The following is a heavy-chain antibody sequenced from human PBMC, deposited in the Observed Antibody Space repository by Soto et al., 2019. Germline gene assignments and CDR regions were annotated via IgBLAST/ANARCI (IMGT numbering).Heavy chain of an antibody. D-gene: IGHD2-8*01. V-gene: IGHV4-39*01. CDR3: ARHDIVLMVYAPFDP. CDR1: GGSISSSSYY. J-gene: IGHJ5*02. CDR2: IYYSGST. Sequence: ETLSLTCTVSGGSISSSSYYWGWIRQPPGKGLEWIGSIYYSGSTYYNPSLKSRVTISVDTSKNQFSLKLSSVTAADTAVYYCARHDIVLMVYAPFDPWGQGTLVTVSS.